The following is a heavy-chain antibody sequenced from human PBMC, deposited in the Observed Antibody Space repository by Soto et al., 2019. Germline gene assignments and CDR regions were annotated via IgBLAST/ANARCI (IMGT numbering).Heavy chain of an antibody. Sequence: QVQLVQSGAEVKKPGASVKVSCKDSGYTVSSYGITWVRQAPGQGLAWMGWISAYNGNTNYAQKIQGRVTMTTDTSTSTADMELRSLRPDDTAVYYCARVAAGERNDFDCWGQGTLVTVSS. V-gene: IGHV1-18*01. J-gene: IGHJ4*02. D-gene: IGHD6-13*01. CDR3: ARVAAGERNDFDC. CDR2: ISAYNGNT. CDR1: GYTVSSYG.